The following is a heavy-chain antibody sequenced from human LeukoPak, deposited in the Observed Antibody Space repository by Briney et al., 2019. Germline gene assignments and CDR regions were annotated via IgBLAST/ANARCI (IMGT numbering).Heavy chain of an antibody. Sequence: SETLSLTCTVSGGSISSYYWSWIRQPPGKGLEWIGYIYYSGSTNYNPSLKSRVTISVDTSKNQFSLKLSSVTAADPAVYYCAGTYYYDSSGYYYPGGYWGQGTLVTVSS. CDR2: IYYSGST. CDR1: GGSISSYY. CDR3: AGTYYYDSSGYYYPGGY. V-gene: IGHV4-59*01. D-gene: IGHD3-22*01. J-gene: IGHJ4*02.